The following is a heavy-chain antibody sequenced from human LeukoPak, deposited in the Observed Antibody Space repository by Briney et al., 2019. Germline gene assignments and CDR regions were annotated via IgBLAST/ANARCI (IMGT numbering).Heavy chain of an antibody. CDR1: GYPFSIYY. D-gene: IGHD1/OR15-1a*01. CDR3: ARGTITGTTNDLNDY. Sequence: ASVKVSCKSSGYPFSIYYMHWVRQAPGQGLEWMGIINPSGGSTRYAQKLQGRVTLTRDTSTSTVYMEVSSLRSEDTAVYYRARGTITGTTNDLNDYWGQGPLVTVSS. J-gene: IGHJ4*02. CDR2: INPSGGST. V-gene: IGHV1-46*04.